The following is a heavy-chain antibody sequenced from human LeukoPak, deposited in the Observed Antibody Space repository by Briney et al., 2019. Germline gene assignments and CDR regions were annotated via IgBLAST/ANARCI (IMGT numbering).Heavy chain of an antibody. CDR3: ARTGLRWFSAKFDY. Sequence: GASVRVSCKASGYTFTGYYMHWVRQAPGQGLEWMGCITPDSGGTNYAEKVKGRFTITRDNSISTAYLELSRLRSDDTAVYYCARTGLRWFSAKFDYWGQGTLVTVSS. CDR2: ITPDSGGT. D-gene: IGHD4-23*01. J-gene: IGHJ4*02. V-gene: IGHV1-2*02. CDR1: GYTFTGYY.